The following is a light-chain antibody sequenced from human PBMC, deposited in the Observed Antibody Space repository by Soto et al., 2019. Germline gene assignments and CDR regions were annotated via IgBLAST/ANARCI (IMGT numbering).Light chain of an antibody. J-gene: IGLJ3*02. Sequence: QSVLTQPPSASGSPGQSVTISCTGTSSDVGGYNYVSWYQQHPGKAPKLMIYEVSKRPSGVPDRFSGSKSGNTASLTVSGLQAEDEADYYCSSYAGSNNLEWVFGGGTKLT. CDR3: SSYAGSNNLEWV. CDR2: EVS. V-gene: IGLV2-8*01. CDR1: SSDVGGYNY.